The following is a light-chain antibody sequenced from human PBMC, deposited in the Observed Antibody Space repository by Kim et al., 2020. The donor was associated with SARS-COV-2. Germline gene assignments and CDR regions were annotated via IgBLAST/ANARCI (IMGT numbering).Light chain of an antibody. CDR3: QQSYSTPT. V-gene: IGKV1-39*01. CDR1: QSISSY. Sequence: DIQMTQSPSSLSASVGDRVTITCRASQSISSYLNWYQQKPGKAPKLLIYAASSLQSGVPSRFSGSGSETDFTLTISSLQPEDFATYYCQQSYSTPTFGGGTKVDIK. CDR2: AAS. J-gene: IGKJ4*01.